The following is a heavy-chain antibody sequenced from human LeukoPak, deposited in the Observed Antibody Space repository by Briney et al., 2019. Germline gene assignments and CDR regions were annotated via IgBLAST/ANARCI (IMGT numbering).Heavy chain of an antibody. CDR2: IKQDGSEK. V-gene: IGHV3-7*01. CDR3: AREKALRFLEWPDYGMDV. Sequence: GGSLRLSCAASGFTFSSYWMSWVGQAPGKGLEWVANIKQDGSEKYYVDSVKGRFTISRDNAKNSLYLQMNSLRAEDTAVYYCAREKALRFLEWPDYGMDVWGQGTTVTVSS. CDR1: GFTFSSYW. D-gene: IGHD3-3*01. J-gene: IGHJ6*02.